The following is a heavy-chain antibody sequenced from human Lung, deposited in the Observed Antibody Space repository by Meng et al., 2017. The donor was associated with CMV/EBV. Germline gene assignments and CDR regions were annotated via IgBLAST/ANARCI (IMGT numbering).Heavy chain of an antibody. D-gene: IGHD4-17*01. V-gene: IGHV4-39*07. Sequence: QLQVQESGPGPVKPSETLSLTCTVSGGSISGSTHYWGWIRQPPGKGLEWIGSMYYSGRTYYNPSLKSRVTISVDTSKNQFSLKLSSVTAADTAIYYCARYYDCGGFDPRGQGTLVTVSS. J-gene: IGHJ5*02. CDR2: MYYSGRT. CDR1: GGSISGSTHY. CDR3: ARYYDCGGFDP.